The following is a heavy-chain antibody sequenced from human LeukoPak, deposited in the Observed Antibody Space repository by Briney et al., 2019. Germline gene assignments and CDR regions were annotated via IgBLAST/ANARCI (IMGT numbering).Heavy chain of an antibody. CDR2: IYHSGST. D-gene: IGHD3-22*01. V-gene: IGHV4-30-2*01. Sequence: PSETLSLTCAVSGGSISSGGYSWSWIRQPPGKGLEWIGYIYHSGSTYYNPSLKSRVTISVDRSKNQFSLKVSSVTAADTAVYYCAGLITTAWYFDFWGRGTLVTVSS. CDR3: AGLITTAWYFDF. J-gene: IGHJ2*01. CDR1: GGSISSGGYS.